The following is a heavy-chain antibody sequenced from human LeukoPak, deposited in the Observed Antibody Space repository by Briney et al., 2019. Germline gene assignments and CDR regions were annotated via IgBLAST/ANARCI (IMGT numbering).Heavy chain of an antibody. Sequence: SETLSLTCTVSGGSISSYYWSWIRQPAGKGLEWIGRIYTSGSTNYNPSLKSRVTMSVDTSKNQFSLKLSSVTAADTALYYCARETYYYDSSGYYEQYYFDYWGQGTLVTVSS. D-gene: IGHD3-22*01. CDR1: GGSISSYY. J-gene: IGHJ4*02. V-gene: IGHV4-4*07. CDR3: ARETYYYDSSGYYEQYYFDY. CDR2: IYTSGST.